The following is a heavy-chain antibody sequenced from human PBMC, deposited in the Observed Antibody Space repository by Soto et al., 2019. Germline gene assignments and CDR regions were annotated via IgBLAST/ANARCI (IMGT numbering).Heavy chain of an antibody. CDR1: GFTFANYA. J-gene: IGHJ5*02. V-gene: IGHV3-23*01. Sequence: GGSLRLSCAASGFTFANYAMNWVRQAPGKGLEWVSAISGSGGNTYYADSVKGRFTISRDNSRNTLDLQMNSLRAEDTAVYHCAKLGPGGMPFSWGQGTLVTVSS. D-gene: IGHD2-2*01. CDR2: ISGSGGNT. CDR3: AKLGPGGMPFS.